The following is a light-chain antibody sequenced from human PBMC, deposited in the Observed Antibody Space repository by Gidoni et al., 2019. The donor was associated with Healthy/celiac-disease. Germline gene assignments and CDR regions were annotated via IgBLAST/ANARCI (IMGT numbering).Light chain of an antibody. CDR1: QSVSSF. J-gene: IGKJ4*01. V-gene: IGKV3-11*01. Sequence: IVLTQSPATLSLSPGERATLSCRASQSVSSFLAWYQQKPGQTPRLLIYDASNRATGNPARFSGSGSGTDFTLTISSLEPEDFAVYYCQQRSNWPLALTFGGGTKVEIK. CDR2: DAS. CDR3: QQRSNWPLALT.